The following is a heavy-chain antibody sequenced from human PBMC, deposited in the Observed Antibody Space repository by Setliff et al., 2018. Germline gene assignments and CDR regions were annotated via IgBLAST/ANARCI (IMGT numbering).Heavy chain of an antibody. CDR2: IYYNGST. D-gene: IGHD2-15*01. V-gene: IGHV4-39*01. Sequence: PSETLSLTCTVSGGSIRSSYYYWGWIRQPPGKGLEWIGSIYYNGSTHFNPSLKSRVAISVDTSKNLLSLRVNSVTATDTAVYYCATTTLGRYCSGGNCYFGYWGQGTLVTVSS. CDR3: ATTTLGRYCSGGNCYFGY. J-gene: IGHJ4*02. CDR1: GGSIRSSYYY.